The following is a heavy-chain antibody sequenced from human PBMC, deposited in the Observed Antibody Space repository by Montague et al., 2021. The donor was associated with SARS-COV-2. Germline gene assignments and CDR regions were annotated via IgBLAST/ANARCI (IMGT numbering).Heavy chain of an antibody. V-gene: IGHV4-34*01. CDR2: INHSGNT. CDR3: ARGSRQWLVRPPHYYYFDY. J-gene: IGHJ4*02. CDR1: GGSFSGYY. Sequence: SETLSLTCAVYGGSFSGYYWSWIRQPPGKGLEWIGEINHSGNTNYNPSLKSRVTISVDTSQNQFSLKLSSVTAADTAVYYCARGSRQWLVRPPHYYYFDYWGQGTLVTVSS. D-gene: IGHD6-19*01.